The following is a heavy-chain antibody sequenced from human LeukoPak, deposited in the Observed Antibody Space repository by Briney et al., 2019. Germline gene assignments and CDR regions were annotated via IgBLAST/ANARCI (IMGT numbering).Heavy chain of an antibody. J-gene: IGHJ4*02. Sequence: GGSLRLSCAASGFTFSSYTMNWVRQAPGKGLEWVSYISSSGSTIYYADSVKGRFTISRDNAKNSLYLQMNSLRAEDTAVYYCAREWSKYYFDYWGQGTLVTVSS. D-gene: IGHD2-15*01. V-gene: IGHV3-48*04. CDR2: ISSSGSTI. CDR3: AREWSKYYFDY. CDR1: GFTFSSYT.